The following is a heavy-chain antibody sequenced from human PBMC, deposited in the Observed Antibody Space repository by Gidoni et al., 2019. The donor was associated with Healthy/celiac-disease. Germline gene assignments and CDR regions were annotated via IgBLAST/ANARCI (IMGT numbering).Heavy chain of an antibody. J-gene: IGHJ6*03. CDR3: AKEGDPRVNDFWSGNYYYYYMDV. CDR1: GFPFSSYA. D-gene: IGHD3-3*01. Sequence: EVQLLESGGGLVQPGGSLRLSCAASGFPFSSYAMSWVRQAPGKGLGWVSAISGSGGSTYYADSVKGRFTISRDNSKNTLYLQMNSLRAEDTAVYYCAKEGDPRVNDFWSGNYYYYYMDVWGKGTTVTVSS. V-gene: IGHV3-23*01. CDR2: ISGSGGST.